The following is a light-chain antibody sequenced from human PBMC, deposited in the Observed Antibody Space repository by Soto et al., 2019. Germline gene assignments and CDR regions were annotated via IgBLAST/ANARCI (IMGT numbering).Light chain of an antibody. CDR3: QQYYSYPRT. J-gene: IGKJ1*01. CDR2: AAS. Sequence: AIRMTQSPSSFPASTGDRVTITCRASQGISSYLAWYQQKPGKAPKLLIYAASTLQSGVPSRFSGSGSGTDFTLTISCLQSEDFATYYCQQYYSYPRTFGQGTKVAIK. CDR1: QGISSY. V-gene: IGKV1-8*01.